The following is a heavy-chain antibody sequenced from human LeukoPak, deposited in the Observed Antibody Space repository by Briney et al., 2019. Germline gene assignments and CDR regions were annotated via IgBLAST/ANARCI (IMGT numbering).Heavy chain of an antibody. CDR1: GGTFSSYA. V-gene: IGHV1-69*04. Sequence: GASVKVSCKASGGTFSSYAISWVRQAPGQGLEWMGRIIPILGIANYAQKFQGRVTITADKSTSTAYMELSSLRSEDTAVYYCAREESRYGAAAFDYWGQGTLVTVSS. D-gene: IGHD4-17*01. CDR3: AREESRYGAAAFDY. CDR2: IIPILGIA. J-gene: IGHJ4*02.